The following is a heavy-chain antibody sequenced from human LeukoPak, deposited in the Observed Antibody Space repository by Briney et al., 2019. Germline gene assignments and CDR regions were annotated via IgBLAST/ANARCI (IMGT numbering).Heavy chain of an antibody. V-gene: IGHV3-23*01. CDR2: ISDSGEIT. D-gene: IGHD1-26*01. Sequence: PGGSLRLSCAASGFTFSDYYMSWIRQAPGKGLEWVSGISDSGEITYYADSVKGRFTISRDNSKNTLYVQMNSLRVEDTAVYFCAKDRRGGSYHAATLDIWGPGTMVTVSS. CDR1: GFTFSDYY. CDR3: AKDRRGGSYHAATLDI. J-gene: IGHJ3*02.